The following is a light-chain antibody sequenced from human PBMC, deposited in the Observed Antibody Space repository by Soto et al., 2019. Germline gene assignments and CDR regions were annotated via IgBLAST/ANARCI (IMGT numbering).Light chain of an antibody. CDR2: GAS. V-gene: IGKV3-15*01. CDR3: QQRSNWPPSWT. J-gene: IGKJ1*01. CDR1: QSVSSN. Sequence: EIVMTQARATLSVSPGERATLSCRAIQSVSSNLAWYQQKPGQAPRLLIYGASTRATGIPARFSGSGSGTEFTLTISSLEPEDFAVYYCQQRSNWPPSWTFGQGTKVDIK.